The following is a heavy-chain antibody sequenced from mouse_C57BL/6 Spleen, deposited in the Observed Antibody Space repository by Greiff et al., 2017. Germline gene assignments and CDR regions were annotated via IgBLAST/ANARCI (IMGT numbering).Heavy chain of an antibody. J-gene: IGHJ4*01. CDR1: GYAFSSYW. CDR3: ARGDPKYYAMDY. D-gene: IGHD3-3*01. V-gene: IGHV1-80*01. CDR2: IYPGDGDT. Sequence: VKLMESGAELVKPGASVKISCKASGYAFSSYWMNWVKQRPGTGLEWIGQIYPGDGDTNYNGKFKGKATLTADKSSSTAYMQLSSLTTEDSAVYFCARGDPKYYAMDYWGQGTSVTVSS.